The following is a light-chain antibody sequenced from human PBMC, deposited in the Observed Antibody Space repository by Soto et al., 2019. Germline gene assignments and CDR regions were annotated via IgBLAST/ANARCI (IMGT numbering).Light chain of an antibody. CDR2: EGT. Sequence: QSALTQPASVSGSPGQSTTISCTGTSSDVGTYNLVSWFQQHPGEAPKLMIYEGTKRPSGVSNRFSGSKSGNTASLTISGLQAEDEAHYYCCSYAGSDTMLFGGGTKVTVL. CDR3: CSYAGSDTML. CDR1: SSDVGTYNL. J-gene: IGLJ2*01. V-gene: IGLV2-23*01.